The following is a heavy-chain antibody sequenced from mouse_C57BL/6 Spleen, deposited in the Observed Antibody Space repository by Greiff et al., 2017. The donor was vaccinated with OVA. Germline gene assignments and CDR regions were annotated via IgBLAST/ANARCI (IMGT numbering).Heavy chain of an antibody. CDR1: GYSYTGYY. V-gene: IGHV1-31*01. D-gene: IGHD1-1*01. J-gene: IGHJ1*03. CDR3: ARGDYYGSSYGYFDV. Sequence: VHVKQSGPELVKPGASVKISCKASGYSYTGYYMHWVKQSHGNILDWIGYIYPYNGVSSYNQKFKGKATLTVDKSSSTAYMELRSLTSEDSAVYYCARGDYYGSSYGYFDVWGTGTTVTVSS. CDR2: IYPYNGVS.